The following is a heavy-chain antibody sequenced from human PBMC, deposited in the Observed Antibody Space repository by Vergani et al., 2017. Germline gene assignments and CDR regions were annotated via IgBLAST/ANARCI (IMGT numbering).Heavy chain of an antibody. J-gene: IGHJ5*02. CDR1: GGTFSSYA. CDR3: ARTYYYDSSGPRVTRILDLNWFDP. Sequence: QVQLVQSGAEVKKPGSSVKVSCKASGGTFSSYAISWVRQAPGQGLEWMGGIIPIFGTANYAQKFQGRVTITADESTSTAYMELSSLRSEDTAVSYCARTYYYDSSGPRVTRILDLNWFDPWGQGTLVAVSS. CDR2: IIPIFGTA. D-gene: IGHD3-22*01. V-gene: IGHV1-69*12.